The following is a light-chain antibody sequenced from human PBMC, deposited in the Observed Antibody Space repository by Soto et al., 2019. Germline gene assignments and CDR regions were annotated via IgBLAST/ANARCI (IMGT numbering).Light chain of an antibody. J-gene: IGLJ2*01. CDR2: GKD. Sequence: QSVLTQPPSVSGTPGQRVSISCTGSRSNIGAGYDVHWYFQLPGTAPKLLINGKDNRPSGVPDRYSVSRSGTSSSLAITGLRAEDVAVYYRTCYANAFGANVLFGGGTKLTVL. CDR1: RSNIGAGYD. CDR3: TCYANAFGANVL. V-gene: IGLV1-40*01.